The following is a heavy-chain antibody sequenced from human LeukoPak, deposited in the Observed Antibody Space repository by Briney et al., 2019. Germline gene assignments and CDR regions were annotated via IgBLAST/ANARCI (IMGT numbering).Heavy chain of an antibody. D-gene: IGHD3-22*01. CDR3: TKDFNPDSSG. J-gene: IGHJ4*02. Sequence: GGSLSLSCAASGFRFSDYWMTWVRQAPGKGLECVANIKTDGSAKYYPDSVKGRFTVSRDNAKNSLYLQMNNMRVEDTAIYYCTKDFNPDSSGWGQGTLGTLSS. CDR1: GFRFSDYW. CDR2: IKTDGSAK. V-gene: IGHV3-7*01.